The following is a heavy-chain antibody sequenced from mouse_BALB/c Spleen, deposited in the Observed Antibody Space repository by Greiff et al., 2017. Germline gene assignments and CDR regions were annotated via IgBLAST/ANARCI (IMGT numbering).Heavy chain of an antibody. V-gene: IGHV1S56*01. CDR2: IYPGNVNT. J-gene: IGHJ2*01. CDR1: GYTFTSYY. CDR3: ARGNGLYYFDY. D-gene: IGHD1-1*02. Sequence: VQLQQSGPELVKPGASVRISCKASGYTFTSYYIHWVKQRPGQGLEWIGWIYPGNVNTKYNEKFKGKATLTADKSSSTAYMQLSSLTSEDSAVYFCARGNGLYYFDYWGQGTTLTVSS.